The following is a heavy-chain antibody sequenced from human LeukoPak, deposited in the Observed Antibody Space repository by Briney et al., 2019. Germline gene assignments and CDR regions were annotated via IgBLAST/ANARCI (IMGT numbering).Heavy chain of an antibody. CDR3: ARGNSGYYLADY. J-gene: IGHJ4*02. CDR2: ISSSGSTI. D-gene: IGHD3-22*01. CDR1: GFTFSSYE. Sequence: GRSLRLSCAASGFTFSSYEMNWVRQAPGKGLEWVSYISSSGSTIYYADSVKGRFTISRDNAKNSLYLQMNSLRAEDTAVYYCARGNSGYYLADYWGQGTLVTVSS. V-gene: IGHV3-48*03.